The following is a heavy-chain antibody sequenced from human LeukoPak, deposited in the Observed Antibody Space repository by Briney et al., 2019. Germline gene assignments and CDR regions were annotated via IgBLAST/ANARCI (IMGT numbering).Heavy chain of an antibody. D-gene: IGHD4-17*01. Sequence: GGSLRLSCAASGFTFISCGMHWVRQAPGKGLEWVAVIWYDGSNEYYADSVKGRFTISRDNAKNSLYLQMNSLRAEDTAVYYCARDGNTVTIDYWGQGTLVTVSS. CDR1: GFTFISCG. V-gene: IGHV3-33*01. CDR2: IWYDGSNE. CDR3: ARDGNTVTIDY. J-gene: IGHJ4*02.